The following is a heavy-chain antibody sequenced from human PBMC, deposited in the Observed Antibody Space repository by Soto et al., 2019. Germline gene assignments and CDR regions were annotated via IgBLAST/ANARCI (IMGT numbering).Heavy chain of an antibody. CDR3: AKDSTMVRGVILGYFDY. Sequence: EVQLLESGGGLVQPGGSLRLSCAASGFTFSSYAMSWVRQAPGKGLEWVSVISGSGGSTYYADSVKGRFTISRDNSKNTLYVQMNSLRAEDTAVYYCAKDSTMVRGVILGYFDYWGQGTLVTVSS. V-gene: IGHV3-23*01. J-gene: IGHJ4*02. D-gene: IGHD3-10*01. CDR2: ISGSGGST. CDR1: GFTFSSYA.